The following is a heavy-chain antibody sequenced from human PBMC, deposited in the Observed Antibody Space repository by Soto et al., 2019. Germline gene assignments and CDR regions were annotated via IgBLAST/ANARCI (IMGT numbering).Heavy chain of an antibody. Sequence: SVKVSCKASGGTFSSYAISWVRQAPGQGLEWMGGIIPIFGTANYAQKFQGRVTITADESTSTAYMELSSLRSEDTAVYYCARGPRAPGTYPGFDYWGQGTLVTVSS. CDR3: ARGPRAPGTYPGFDY. CDR1: GGTFSSYA. CDR2: IIPIFGTA. J-gene: IGHJ4*02. D-gene: IGHD1-1*01. V-gene: IGHV1-69*13.